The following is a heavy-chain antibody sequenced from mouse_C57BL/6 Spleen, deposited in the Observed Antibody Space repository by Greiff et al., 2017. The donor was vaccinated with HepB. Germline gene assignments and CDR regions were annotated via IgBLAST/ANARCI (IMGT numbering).Heavy chain of an antibody. CDR3: AEVTTVVDTGFDD. Sequence: EVQLQQSVAELVRPGASVKLSCTASGFNFNNTYMHWVKQRPEQSLEWIGRIDPANGNTKYAPKFQGKATITADTSSNTAYLQLSSLTSEDTAIYYCAEVTTVVDTGFDDWGQGTTLTVSS. V-gene: IGHV14-3*01. CDR2: IDPANGNT. J-gene: IGHJ2*01. CDR1: GFNFNNTY. D-gene: IGHD1-1*01.